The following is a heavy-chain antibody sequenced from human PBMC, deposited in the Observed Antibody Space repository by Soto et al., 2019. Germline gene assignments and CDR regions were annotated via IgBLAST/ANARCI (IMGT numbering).Heavy chain of an antibody. CDR1: GFRFSSHG. J-gene: IGHJ5*02. D-gene: IGHD1-26*01. CDR2: IWYDGSRQ. CDR3: ARGLGLEGAPQLDL. Sequence: PGGSLRLSCAASGFRFSSHGFHWVRQAPGKGLEWVAVIWYDGSRQHYADSVQGRFTISRDNSMNTVYLEMNSLRGEDTAMYYCARGLGLEGAPQLDLWGQGTLVTVSS. V-gene: IGHV3-33*01.